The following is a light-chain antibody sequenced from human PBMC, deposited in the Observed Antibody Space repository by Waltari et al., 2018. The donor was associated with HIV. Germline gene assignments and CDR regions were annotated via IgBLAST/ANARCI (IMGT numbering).Light chain of an antibody. V-gene: IGKV1-39*01. CDR1: KSISSY. Sequence: DIQMTQSPSSLSASVGDRVNITCRASKSISSYLNWYQQKPWKAPKLLIYAASSLQSGVPSRFSGSGSGTDFTLTISSLQPEDFATYYCQQSYSTPRTFGQGTKVEIK. J-gene: IGKJ1*01. CDR2: AAS. CDR3: QQSYSTPRT.